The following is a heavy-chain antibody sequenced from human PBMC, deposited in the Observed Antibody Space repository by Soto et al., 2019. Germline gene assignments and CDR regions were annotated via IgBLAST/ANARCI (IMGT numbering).Heavy chain of an antibody. CDR2: INPNSGGT. V-gene: IGHV1-2*02. Sequence: ASVKVSCKSSGYTFTGYYMHWVRQAPGQGQEWMGWINPNSGGTNYAQRFQGRVTMTRDTSISTAYMELSRLNSDDTAVYSCASTSASPDYYYYGRDVWGQGTTVTVSS. CDR3: ASTSASPDYYYYGRDV. CDR1: GYTFTGYY. D-gene: IGHD1-26*01. J-gene: IGHJ6*02.